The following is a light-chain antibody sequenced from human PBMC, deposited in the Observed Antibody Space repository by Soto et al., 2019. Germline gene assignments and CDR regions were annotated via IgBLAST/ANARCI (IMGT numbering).Light chain of an antibody. CDR3: ASWDDRLNGVV. J-gene: IGLJ2*01. CDR2: TIN. V-gene: IGLV1-44*01. CDR1: RTNIGSNT. Sequence: QSVLTQPPSASGTPGQRVTISCSGSRTNIGSNTVNWYQQFPGTAPKLLIYTINQRPSGVPDRFSGSRSGTSASLAISGLQSEDEANYYCASWDDRLNGVVFGGGTKLTVL.